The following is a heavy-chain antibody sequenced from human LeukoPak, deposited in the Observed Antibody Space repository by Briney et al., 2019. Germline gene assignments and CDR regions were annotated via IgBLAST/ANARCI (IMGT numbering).Heavy chain of an antibody. CDR2: IYHSGST. D-gene: IGHD4/OR15-4a*01. CDR1: GGSISSYY. J-gene: IGHJ5*02. V-gene: IGHV4-59*01. Sequence: SETLSLTCTVSGGSISSYYWSWIRQPPGKGLEWIGYIYHSGSTNYNPSLKSRVTISVDTSKNQFSLKLSSVTAADTAVYYCARETPRVLGECFDPWGQGTLVTVSS. CDR3: ARETPRVLGECFDP.